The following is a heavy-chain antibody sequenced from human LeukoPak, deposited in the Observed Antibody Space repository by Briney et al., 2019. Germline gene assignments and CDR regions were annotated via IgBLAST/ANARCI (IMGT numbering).Heavy chain of an antibody. CDR2: ISYDGSNK. J-gene: IGHJ3*02. CDR1: GFTFSSYG. CDR3: ATLPVLGFGKFDVFDI. V-gene: IGHV3-30*03. D-gene: IGHD3-10*01. Sequence: GGSLRLSCAASGFTFSSYGMQWVRQAPGKGLEWVAVISYDGSNKYYADSVKGRFTISRDNSNKTLYLQMNSLRAEDTAVYFCATLPVLGFGKFDVFDIWGQGTMVTVSS.